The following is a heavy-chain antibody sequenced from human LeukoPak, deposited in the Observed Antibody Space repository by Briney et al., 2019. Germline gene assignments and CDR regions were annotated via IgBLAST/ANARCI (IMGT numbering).Heavy chain of an antibody. J-gene: IGHJ3*01. D-gene: IGHD4-17*01. CDR2: INPNSATT. CDR3: ARGDFGETNTAFDV. Sequence: ASVKVSCKTPGYTFTDYDVRWVRQAPGQGLEWMGWINPNSATTNYAQRLQGRVTFTRDTSLSIAYMELSSLTSEDAAVYFCARGDFGETNTAFDVWGQGTLVAVSS. V-gene: IGHV1-8*03. CDR1: GYTFTDYD.